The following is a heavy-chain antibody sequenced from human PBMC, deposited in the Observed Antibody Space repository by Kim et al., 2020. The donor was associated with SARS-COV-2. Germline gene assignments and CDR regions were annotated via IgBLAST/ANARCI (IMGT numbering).Heavy chain of an antibody. CDR3: ARGTGYFRPADF. V-gene: IGHV4-31*02. D-gene: IGHD3-9*01. Sequence: YYNPSLKSRLTISLDTSNNQFSLKLTSVTAADMAVYYWARGTGYFRPADFWGQGTLVTVSS. J-gene: IGHJ4*02.